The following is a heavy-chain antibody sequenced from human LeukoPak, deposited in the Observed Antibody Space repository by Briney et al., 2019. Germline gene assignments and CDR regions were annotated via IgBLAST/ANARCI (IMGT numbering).Heavy chain of an antibody. CDR1: GGSISGSNDY. V-gene: IGHV4-39*01. CDR2: IYYSGST. Sequence: SETLSLTCTVSGGSISGSNDYWAWIRQPPGKGLEWIANIYYSGSTYYKPSLKSRVTISVDTSKNQFSLKLSSVTAADTAVYYCARHFRSYYGSGSYYPTYFDYWGQGTLVTVSS. D-gene: IGHD3-10*01. CDR3: ARHFRSYYGSGSYYPTYFDY. J-gene: IGHJ4*02.